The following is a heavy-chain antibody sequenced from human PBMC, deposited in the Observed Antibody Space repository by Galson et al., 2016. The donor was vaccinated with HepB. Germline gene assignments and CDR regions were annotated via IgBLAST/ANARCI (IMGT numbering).Heavy chain of an antibody. Sequence: SETLSLTCTVSGASMNRFYWSWIWQPPGKGLEWIGYIYHTGSTNYNPSVKSRVTISVDMSKNQFSLKLTSMTAADTAVYYCARVYSSDWYSSFDSWGQGTLVTVSS. CDR1: GASMNRFY. D-gene: IGHD6-19*01. V-gene: IGHV4-59*01. CDR2: IYHTGST. J-gene: IGHJ4*02. CDR3: ARVYSSDWYSSFDS.